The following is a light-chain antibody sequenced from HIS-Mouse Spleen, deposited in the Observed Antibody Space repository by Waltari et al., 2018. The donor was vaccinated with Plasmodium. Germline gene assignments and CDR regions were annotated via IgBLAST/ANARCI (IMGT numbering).Light chain of an antibody. CDR2: GAS. V-gene: IGKV3-15*01. J-gene: IGKJ3*01. Sequence: EIVMTQSPATLSVSPGERPTLSCRASQGVSSNLPWYQQKPGQAPRLLIYGASTRATGIPARFSGSGSGTEFTLTISSLQSEDFAVYYCQQYNNWSFTFGPGTKVDIK. CDR1: QGVSSN. CDR3: QQYNNWSFT.